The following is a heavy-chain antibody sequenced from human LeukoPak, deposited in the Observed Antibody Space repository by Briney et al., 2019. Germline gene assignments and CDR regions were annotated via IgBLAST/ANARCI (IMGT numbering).Heavy chain of an antibody. V-gene: IGHV4-61*08. Sequence: SETLSLTCTVSGGSISSGGYFWTWVRQPPGKGLEWIGHIHYSVTTNYNPSLKSRVTMSLDTSKNQFSLKLTSVTAADTAIYFCARWGTYWGQGILVTVSS. CDR2: IHYSVTT. CDR3: ARWGTY. CDR1: GGSISSGGYF. J-gene: IGHJ4*02. D-gene: IGHD7-27*01.